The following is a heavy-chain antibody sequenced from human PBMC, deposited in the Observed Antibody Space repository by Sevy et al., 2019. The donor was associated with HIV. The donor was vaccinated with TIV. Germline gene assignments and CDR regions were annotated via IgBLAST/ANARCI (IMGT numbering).Heavy chain of an antibody. CDR2: IYYSGST. Sequence: SETLSLTCTVSGGSISSYYWSWIRQPPGKGLEWMGYIYYSGSTNYNPSLKSRVTISVDTSQNQFSLKLSSVTAADTAVYYCARERQLVLDYWGQGTLVTVSS. J-gene: IGHJ4*02. D-gene: IGHD6-13*01. CDR3: ARERQLVLDY. V-gene: IGHV4-59*01. CDR1: GGSISSYY.